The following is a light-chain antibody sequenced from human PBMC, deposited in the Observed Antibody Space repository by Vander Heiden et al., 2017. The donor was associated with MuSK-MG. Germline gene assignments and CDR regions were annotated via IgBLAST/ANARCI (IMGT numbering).Light chain of an antibody. CDR3: QQHDSYPPLT. V-gene: IGKV1-8*01. CDR1: QGISSY. CDR2: AAS. Sequence: AIRMTQSPSSFSASTGDRVTITCRASQGISSYLAWYQQKPGKAPKLLIYAASTLQSGVPSRFSGSGCGTDFTLTISCRQSEDFASYYCQQHDSYPPLTFGGGIKVDIK. J-gene: IGKJ4*01.